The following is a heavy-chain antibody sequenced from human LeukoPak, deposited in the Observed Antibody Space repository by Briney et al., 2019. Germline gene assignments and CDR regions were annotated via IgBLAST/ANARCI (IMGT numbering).Heavy chain of an antibody. CDR1: GFTFSSYS. J-gene: IGHJ4*02. D-gene: IGHD2-15*01. CDR3: ARDHCSGGSCYWENYFDY. Sequence: GGSLRLSCAASGFTFSSYSMNWVRQAPGKGLEWVSSISSSSSYIYYADSVKGRFTISRDNSKNTLYLQMNSLRAEDTAVYYCARDHCSGGSCYWENYFDYWGQGTLVTVSS. CDR2: ISSSSSYI. V-gene: IGHV3-21*04.